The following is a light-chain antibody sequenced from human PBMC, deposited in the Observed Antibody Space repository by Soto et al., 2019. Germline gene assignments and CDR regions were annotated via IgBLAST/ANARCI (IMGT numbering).Light chain of an antibody. Sequence: ETALTQSPATLSLSPGERATLSCRASQSVSSYLAWYQQKPGQAPRLLIYGASSRATGIPDRFSGSGSGTDFTLTISRLEPEDFAVYYCQQHGSSLALTFGGGTKVDIK. CDR2: GAS. CDR3: QQHGSSLALT. V-gene: IGKV3-20*01. CDR1: QSVSSY. J-gene: IGKJ4*01.